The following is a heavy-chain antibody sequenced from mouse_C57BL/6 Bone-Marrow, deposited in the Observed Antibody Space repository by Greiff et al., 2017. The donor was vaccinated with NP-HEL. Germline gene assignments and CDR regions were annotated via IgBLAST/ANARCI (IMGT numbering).Heavy chain of an antibody. Sequence: VQLQQPGAELVMPGASVKLSCKASGYTFTSYWMHWVKQRPGQGLEWIGEIDPADSYTNYNQKFKGKSTLTVDKSSSTAYMQLSSLTSEDSAVYYCARLGVDYWGQGTTLTVSS. CDR2: IDPADSYT. D-gene: IGHD4-1*01. CDR1: GYTFTSYW. V-gene: IGHV1-69*01. J-gene: IGHJ2*01. CDR3: ARLGVDY.